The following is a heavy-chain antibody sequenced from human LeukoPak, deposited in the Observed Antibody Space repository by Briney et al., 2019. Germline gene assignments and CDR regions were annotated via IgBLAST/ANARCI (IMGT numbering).Heavy chain of an antibody. CDR1: GYTFTSYD. CDR2: INPNSGNT. D-gene: IGHD2-8*01. Sequence: ASVKLSCTASGYTFTSYDLNWVRQATGQGLEWMAYINPNSGNTGYAQTFQGRVTITRNTSISTAYMELSSLTAEDTAVYYCARGLRTVYARQEAFDMWGQGTMVTASS. CDR3: ARGLRTVYARQEAFDM. J-gene: IGHJ3*02. V-gene: IGHV1-8*01.